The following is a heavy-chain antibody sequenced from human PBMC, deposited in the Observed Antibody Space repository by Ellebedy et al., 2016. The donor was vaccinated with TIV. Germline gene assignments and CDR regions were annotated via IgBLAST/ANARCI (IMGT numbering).Heavy chain of an antibody. V-gene: IGHV3-21*01. CDR1: GFTLSSHT. CDR3: ARDPEGSSSSWVRPPYYYYGMDV. D-gene: IGHD6-13*01. J-gene: IGHJ6*02. Sequence: GGSLRLSCEGSGFTLSSHTMNWVRQSPTKGLEWVASIDPSGTSIFQPDSLRGRFTISRDNAKNSLYLQMSSLRAEDTAVYYCARDPEGSSSSWVRPPYYYYGMDVWGQGTTVTVSS. CDR2: IDPSGTSI.